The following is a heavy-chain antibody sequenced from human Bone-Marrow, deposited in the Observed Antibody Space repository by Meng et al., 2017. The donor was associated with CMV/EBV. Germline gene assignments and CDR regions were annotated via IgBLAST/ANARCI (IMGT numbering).Heavy chain of an antibody. CDR1: GYTFTGYY. CDR3: ARDRGGTIPD. V-gene: IGHV1-2*02. CDR2: INPDTGDT. D-gene: IGHD4/OR15-4a*01. J-gene: IGHJ4*02. Sequence: ASVKVSCKASGYTFTGYYIHWVRQAPGQGLEWMGWINPDTGDTNCTQNFQGRVTMTRDTSISTAYMELSRLRSDDTAVYYCARDRGGTIPDWGQGTLVTVSS.